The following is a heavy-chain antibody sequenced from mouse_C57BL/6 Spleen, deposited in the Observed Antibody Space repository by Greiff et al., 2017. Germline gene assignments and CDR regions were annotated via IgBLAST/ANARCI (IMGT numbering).Heavy chain of an antibody. CDR2: IYPGDGDT. CDR3: ARQLRDGAMDY. Sequence: QVQLQQSGPELVKPGASVKISCKASGYAFSSSWMNWVKQRPGKGLEWIGRIYPGDGDTNYNGKFKGKATLTADKSASTAYMQLSSLTSEDSAVSFCARQLRDGAMDYWGQGTSVTVSS. CDR1: GYAFSSSW. D-gene: IGHD3-2*02. J-gene: IGHJ4*01. V-gene: IGHV1-82*01.